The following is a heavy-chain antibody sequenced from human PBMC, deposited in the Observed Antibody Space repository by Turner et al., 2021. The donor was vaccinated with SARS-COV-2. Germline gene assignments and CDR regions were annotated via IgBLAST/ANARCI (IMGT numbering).Heavy chain of an antibody. V-gene: IGHV3-53*02. CDR3: ARDLDSYGMDV. CDR2: MYSGGCT. Sequence: EVQLVETGGGLIQHGGSLRLSCAASGVTVSSNYMSGVRQARGKVLEWVSVMYSGGCTVYADSVKGRSTISRDNAKNTLYLQMNSLRAEDTAVYYCARDLDSYGMDVWGQGTTVTVSS. J-gene: IGHJ6*02. CDR1: GVTVSSNY.